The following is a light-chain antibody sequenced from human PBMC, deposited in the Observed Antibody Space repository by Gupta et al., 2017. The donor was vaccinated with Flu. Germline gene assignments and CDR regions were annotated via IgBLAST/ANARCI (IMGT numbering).Light chain of an antibody. J-gene: IGLJ3*02. Sequence: VVTQEPSVSVSPGGTVTLTCGLSSGSVSSTYPPSWYRQTPGQPPRTPIYSTDTRSSGVPDRFFDSIHGNTAALIITGPSEDEEADYYCLPHMGSGIWLFGGGTKLTVL. V-gene: IGLV8-61*01. CDR1: SGSVSSTYP. CDR3: LPHMGSGIWL. CDR2: STD.